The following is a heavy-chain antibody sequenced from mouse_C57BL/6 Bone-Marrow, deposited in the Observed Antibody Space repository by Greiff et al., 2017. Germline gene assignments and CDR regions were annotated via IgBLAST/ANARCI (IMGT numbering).Heavy chain of an antibody. V-gene: IGHV14-1*01. CDR1: GFNIKDYY. CDR2: IDPEDGDT. Sequence: VQLQQSGAELVRPGASVKLSCTASGFNIKDYYMHWVKQRPEQGLEWIGRIDPEDGDTEYAPKFQGKATMTADTSSNTAYLQLSSLTSEDTAVYYCTTATYYSNYYWYFDVWGTGTTVTVSS. D-gene: IGHD2-5*01. J-gene: IGHJ1*03. CDR3: TTATYYSNYYWYFDV.